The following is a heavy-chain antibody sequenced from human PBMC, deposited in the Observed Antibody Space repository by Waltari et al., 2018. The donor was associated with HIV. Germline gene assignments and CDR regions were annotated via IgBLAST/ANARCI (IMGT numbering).Heavy chain of an antibody. CDR1: VGSFRGYY. CDR3: ARGGTTVNWFDP. V-gene: IGHV4-34*01. Sequence: QVQLQQWDAGPLQLSLTLSLICAVLVGSFRGYYLSWIRRPPGKGLEWIGEINHSGGTNYTPSLKSLVSKSGYTSKNQFSLKQSSVTAADTAVYYCARGGTTVNWFDPWVQGTLVTVAS. D-gene: IGHD4-17*01. J-gene: IGHJ5*02. CDR2: INHSGGT.